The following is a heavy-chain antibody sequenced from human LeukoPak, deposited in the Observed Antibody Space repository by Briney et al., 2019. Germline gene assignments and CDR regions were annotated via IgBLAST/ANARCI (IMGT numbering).Heavy chain of an antibody. V-gene: IGHV3-11*05. Sequence: GGSLRLSCVASGFNFSDYYMSWFRQAPGKGLEWLSYISSSSAYTNYADSVKGRFTISRDNAKHSLYLQMNSLRAEDTAVYSCARDLGGLRRLYGMDVWGQGTRSPSP. CDR2: ISSSSAYT. CDR1: GFNFSDYY. CDR3: ARDLGGLRRLYGMDV. J-gene: IGHJ6*02. D-gene: IGHD4-17*01.